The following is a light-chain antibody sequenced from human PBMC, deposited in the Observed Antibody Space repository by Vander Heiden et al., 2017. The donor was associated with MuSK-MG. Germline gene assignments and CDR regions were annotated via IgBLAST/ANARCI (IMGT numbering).Light chain of an antibody. CDR1: VLAGNY. Sequence: SYELTQPPPVSVAPGQTARITCSGDVLAGNYGRWFQQKPGQAPVLVIYKDSERPSGIPERFSGSSSGTTVTLTISGAQVEDEADYYCYCAADNNRGLFGGGTKLTVL. V-gene: IGLV3-27*01. J-gene: IGLJ2*01. CDR3: YCAADNNRGL. CDR2: KDS.